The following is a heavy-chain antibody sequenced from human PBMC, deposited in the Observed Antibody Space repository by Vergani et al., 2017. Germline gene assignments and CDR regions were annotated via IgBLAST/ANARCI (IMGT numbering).Heavy chain of an antibody. V-gene: IGHV4-34*01. CDR2: INHSGST. Sequence: QLQLQESGPGLVKPSETLSLTCAVYGGSFSGYYWSWIHQPPGKGLEWIWEINHSGSTNYNPSLKSRVTISVDTSKNQFALQLSSVTAAYTAVYYCARGPALPPDIAAAGAIDYWGQGTLVTVSS. CDR1: GGSFSGYY. D-gene: IGHD6-13*01. CDR3: ARGPALPPDIAAAGAIDY. J-gene: IGHJ4*02.